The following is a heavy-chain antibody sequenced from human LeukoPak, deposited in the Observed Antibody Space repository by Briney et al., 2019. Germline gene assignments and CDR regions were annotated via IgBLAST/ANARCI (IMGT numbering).Heavy chain of an antibody. V-gene: IGHV3-30*03. J-gene: IGHJ4*02. Sequence: GGSLRLSCAASGFTFSSYGMHWVRQAPGKGLEWVAVISYDGSNKYYADSVKGRFTISRDNSKNTLYLQMNSLRAEDTAVYYCAREGYGVNFDYWGQGTLVTVSS. D-gene: IGHD4-17*01. CDR1: GFTFSSYG. CDR3: AREGYGVNFDY. CDR2: ISYDGSNK.